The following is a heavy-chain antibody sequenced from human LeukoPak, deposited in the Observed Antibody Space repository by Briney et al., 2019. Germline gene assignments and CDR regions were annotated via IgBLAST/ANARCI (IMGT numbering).Heavy chain of an antibody. CDR2: ISGDGGST. Sequence: GGSLRLSCAASGFTFDDYAMHWVRQAPGKGLEWVSLISGDGGSTYYADSVKGRFTISRDNSKNSLYLQMNSLRTEDTALYYCAKENNDSSVYYWLYFDYWGKEPWSPSPQ. J-gene: IGHJ4*01. V-gene: IGHV3-43*02. D-gene: IGHD3-22*01. CDR1: GFTFDDYA. CDR3: AKENNDSSVYYWLYFDY.